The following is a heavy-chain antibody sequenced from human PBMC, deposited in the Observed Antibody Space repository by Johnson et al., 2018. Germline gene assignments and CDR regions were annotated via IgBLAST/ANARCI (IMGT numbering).Heavy chain of an antibody. V-gene: IGHV4-4*07. CDR1: GGSISNYY. Sequence: QVQLQESGPGLVKXSETLSLTCTVSGGSISNYYWSWIRQPAGKGLEWIGHLYTSGRTNYNPSLESRVTMSVDTSKNQISLKLSSVTAADTAVYYCARGSPCLSDVFDIWGQGTMVTVSS. J-gene: IGHJ3*02. CDR2: LYTSGRT. CDR3: ARGSPCLSDVFDI. D-gene: IGHD5/OR15-5a*01.